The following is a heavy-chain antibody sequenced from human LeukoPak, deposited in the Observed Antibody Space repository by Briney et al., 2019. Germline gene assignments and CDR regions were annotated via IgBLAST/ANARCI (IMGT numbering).Heavy chain of an antibody. CDR1: GGSINNYY. Sequence: PSETLSLTCTVSGGSINNYYWNWIRQPAGKGLEWIGRIYTSGSTNYNPSLKSRVTMSIDTSKNQFSLKLSSVTAADTAVYYCAREYEFWSSYYQWDAFDIWGQGTVVTVSS. J-gene: IGHJ3*02. CDR3: AREYEFWSSYYQWDAFDI. D-gene: IGHD3-3*01. CDR2: IYTSGST. V-gene: IGHV4-4*07.